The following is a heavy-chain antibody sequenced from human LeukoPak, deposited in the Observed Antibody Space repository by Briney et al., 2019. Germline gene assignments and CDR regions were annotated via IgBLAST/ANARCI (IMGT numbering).Heavy chain of an antibody. CDR2: ISSRSSYI. D-gene: IGHD3-10*01. CDR1: GFTFSTYT. Sequence: GGSLRLSCAASGFTFSTYTMNWVRQAPGKGLEWVSSISSRSSYIYYADSVKGRFTISRDNSKNTLYLQMNSLRAEDTAVYYCARVIYGSGSYYYDYWGQGTLVTVSS. J-gene: IGHJ4*02. CDR3: ARVIYGSGSYYYDY. V-gene: IGHV3-21*04.